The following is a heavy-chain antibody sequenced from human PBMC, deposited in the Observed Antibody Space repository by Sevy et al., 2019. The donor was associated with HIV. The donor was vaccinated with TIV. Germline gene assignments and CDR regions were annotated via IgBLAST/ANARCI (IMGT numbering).Heavy chain of an antibody. CDR3: ARVRVFWSGYHFDY. CDR2: IYYSGST. J-gene: IGHJ4*02. CDR1: GGSISSYY. V-gene: IGHV4-59*01. D-gene: IGHD3-3*01. Sequence: SETLSLTCTVSGGSISSYYWSWIRQPPGKGLEWVGYIYYSGSTNYNHSLKSRVTISVDTSKNQFSLKLSSVTAADTAVYYCARVRVFWSGYHFDYWGQGTLVTVSS.